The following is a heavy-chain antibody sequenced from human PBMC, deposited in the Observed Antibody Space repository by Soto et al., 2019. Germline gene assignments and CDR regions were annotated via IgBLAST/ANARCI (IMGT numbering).Heavy chain of an antibody. D-gene: IGHD1-26*01. J-gene: IGHJ4*02. CDR2: ISGRGSNT. CDR1: GFTFSSYA. Sequence: GGSLRLSCAASGFTFSSYAMRWVRQAPGKGLEWVSAISGRGSNTYYADSVKGRFTISRDDSKSTLYLQMNSLRAEDTAVYYCARDPSHSYYTLFYYFDYWGQGTLVTVSS. V-gene: IGHV3-23*01. CDR3: ARDPSHSYYTLFYYFDY.